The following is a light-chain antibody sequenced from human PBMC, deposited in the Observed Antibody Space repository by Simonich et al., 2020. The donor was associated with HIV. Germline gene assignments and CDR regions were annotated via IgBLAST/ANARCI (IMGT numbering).Light chain of an antibody. CDR1: RIVLYSPNNKNY. CDR2: WAS. Sequence: DIVMTHSPDSLAVSLGERATINCKPSRIVLYSPNNKNYLAWYQQKPGQPPNLRIYWASPRESGVPDRFSASGSGTDFTLTISSLQAEDVAVYYCQQYYSSPPTFGQGTKVEIK. CDR3: QQYYSSPPT. J-gene: IGKJ1*01. V-gene: IGKV4-1*01.